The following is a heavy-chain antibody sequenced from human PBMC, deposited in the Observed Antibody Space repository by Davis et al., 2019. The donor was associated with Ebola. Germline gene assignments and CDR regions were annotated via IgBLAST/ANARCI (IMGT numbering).Heavy chain of an antibody. D-gene: IGHD3-10*01. CDR1: GYTFTSYD. J-gene: IGHJ4*02. Sequence: ASVKVSCKASGYTFTSYDINWVRQATGQGLEWMGWMNPKSSNTGYAQKFQGRVTMTRNTSISTAYMELSSLRSEDTAMYYCARAPTWSQINYYCFDYWGQGTPVTVSS. CDR2: MNPKSSNT. CDR3: ARAPTWSQINYYCFDY. V-gene: IGHV1-8*01.